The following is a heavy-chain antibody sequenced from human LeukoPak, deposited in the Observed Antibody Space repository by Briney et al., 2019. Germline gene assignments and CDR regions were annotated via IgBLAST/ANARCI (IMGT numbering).Heavy chain of an antibody. CDR2: TYYSGST. D-gene: IGHD2-2*01. V-gene: IGHV4-59*01. CDR1: GGSISSYY. J-gene: IGHJ4*02. CDR3: ARGGYQLLDY. Sequence: PSETLSLTCTVSGGSISSYYWSWIRQPPGKGLEWIGYTYYSGSTNYNPSLKSRVTISVDTSKNQFSLKLSSVTAADTAVYYCARGGYQLLDYWGQGTLVTVSS.